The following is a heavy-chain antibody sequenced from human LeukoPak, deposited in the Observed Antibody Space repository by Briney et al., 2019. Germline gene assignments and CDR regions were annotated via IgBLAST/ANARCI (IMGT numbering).Heavy chain of an antibody. J-gene: IGHJ5*01. CDR2: ISGGVYNT. Sequence: GGSLRLSCEASGFTFSNYGMNWVRQAPGKGLEWVSGISGGVYNTYYADSVKGRFTISRDNSKNTLYLQMNSLRAEDTAVYYCAKLSLTNIMIRGNWFDSWGQGTLVTVSS. CDR1: GFTFSNYG. D-gene: IGHD3-16*01. CDR3: AKLSLTNIMIRGNWFDS. V-gene: IGHV3-23*01.